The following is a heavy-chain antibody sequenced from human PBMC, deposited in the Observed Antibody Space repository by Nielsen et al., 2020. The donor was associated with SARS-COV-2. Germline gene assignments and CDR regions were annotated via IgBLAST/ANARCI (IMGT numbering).Heavy chain of an antibody. D-gene: IGHD3-9*01. CDR2: ISDTSSYI. CDR3: ARDKNEYYDILTGYYPYYMDV. V-gene: IGHV3-21*01. Sequence: GGSLRLSCESSGFTFSSHSMTWVRQGPGKGLEYISTISDTSSYIYYADSVKGRFTISRDNAKNSLYLQMNSLRAEDTAVYYCARDKNEYYDILTGYYPYYMDVWGKGTTVTVSS. CDR1: GFTFSSHS. J-gene: IGHJ6*03.